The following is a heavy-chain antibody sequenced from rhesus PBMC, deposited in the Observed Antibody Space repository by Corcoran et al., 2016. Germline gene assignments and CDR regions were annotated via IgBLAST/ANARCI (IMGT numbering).Heavy chain of an antibody. Sequence: QVQLQESGPGLLKPSETLSLTCAVSGGSISGGYGWGWIRQPPGKGLEWIGSIYSSSGNTYYNPSLKSRVTISTDTSKIQFSLKLSSVTAADTAVYYCARDEAEYCTGSGCYFDYWGQGVLVTVSS. V-gene: IGHV4S7*01. CDR1: GGSISGGYG. CDR2: IYSSSGNT. J-gene: IGHJ4*01. D-gene: IGHD2-21*01. CDR3: ARDEAEYCTGSGCYFDY.